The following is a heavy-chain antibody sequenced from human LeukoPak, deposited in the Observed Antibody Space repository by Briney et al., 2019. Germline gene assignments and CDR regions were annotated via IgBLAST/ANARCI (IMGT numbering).Heavy chain of an antibody. CDR1: GFTFSSYA. Sequence: GGSLRLSCAASGFTFSSYAMSWVRQAAGKGLEWVSGISGSGGSTYYADSVKGRFTISRDNSKNTLYLQMNSLRAEDTAVYYCAKDLHYGSADYWGQGTLVTVSP. D-gene: IGHD3-10*01. J-gene: IGHJ4*02. CDR2: ISGSGGST. V-gene: IGHV3-23*01. CDR3: AKDLHYGSADY.